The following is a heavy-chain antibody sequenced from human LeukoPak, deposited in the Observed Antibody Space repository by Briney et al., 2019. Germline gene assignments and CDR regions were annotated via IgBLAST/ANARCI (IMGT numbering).Heavy chain of an antibody. J-gene: IGHJ3*02. Sequence: SETLSLTCTVSGGSISSYYWSCIRQPPGKGLEWIGYIYDSGSTNYNPSLKSRVTISVDTSKNQFSLKVSSVTAADTAVYYCASLTTADAFDIWGQGTMVTVSS. D-gene: IGHD3-22*01. CDR1: GGSISSYY. CDR2: IYDSGST. V-gene: IGHV4-59*01. CDR3: ASLTTADAFDI.